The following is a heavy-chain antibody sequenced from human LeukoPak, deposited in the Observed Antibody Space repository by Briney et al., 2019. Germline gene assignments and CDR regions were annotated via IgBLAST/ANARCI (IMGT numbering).Heavy chain of an antibody. J-gene: IGHJ4*02. Sequence: PSETLSLTCTVSGGSISSGGHSWSWIRQPPGKGLEWIGYIYHNGSGSTYYNPSLKSRVTISIDKSKNQFSLKLNSVTAADTAVYYCARGYCSSTSCYPPGRYYFDYWGQGTLVTVSS. CDR2: IYHNGSGST. CDR3: ARGYCSSTSCYPPGRYYFDY. CDR1: GGSISSGGHS. D-gene: IGHD2-2*01. V-gene: IGHV4-30-2*01.